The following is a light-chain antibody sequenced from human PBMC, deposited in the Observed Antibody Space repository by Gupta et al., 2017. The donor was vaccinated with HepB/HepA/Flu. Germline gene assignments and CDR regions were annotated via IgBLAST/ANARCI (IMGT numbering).Light chain of an antibody. CDR3: MQGAHWPWA. CDR2: LVS. J-gene: IGKJ1*01. V-gene: IGKV2-30*01. CDR1: HSLVYTDGSTV. Sequence: VAMTQCPRPLPVALGQPASISCRSSHSLVYTDGSTVLHWFQQRPGQSPRRLIYLVSHRDSGVPDRFSGSGSGTDFTLKISRVEAEDVGIYFCMQGAHWPWAFGQGTKVEIK.